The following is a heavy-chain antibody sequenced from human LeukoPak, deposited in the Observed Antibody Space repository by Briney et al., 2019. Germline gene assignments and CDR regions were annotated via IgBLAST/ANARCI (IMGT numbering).Heavy chain of an antibody. CDR3: VRDLQRGYSSGWYRGIDY. J-gene: IGHJ4*02. Sequence: ASVKVSCKASGYTFTSYGISWVRQAPGKGLEWMGWISGYNGNTYCAQKLQGRVTMTTDTSTNTAYMELRSLISDDTAVYYCVRDLQRGYSSGWYRGIDYWGQGTLVTVSS. V-gene: IGHV1-18*01. CDR1: GYTFTSYG. CDR2: ISGYNGNT. D-gene: IGHD6-19*01.